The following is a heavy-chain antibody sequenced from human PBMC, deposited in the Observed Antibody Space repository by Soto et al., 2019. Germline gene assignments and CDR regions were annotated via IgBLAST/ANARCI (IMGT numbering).Heavy chain of an antibody. V-gene: IGHV3-48*03. Sequence: GGSLRLSCAASGFIFSDYEMNWVRQAPGKGLEWVSYISISGTTIHFADSVKGRFTISRDNAKNSVYLRMNSLKIEDTAVYYCAREGGFDWFYPWGQGTLVTVSS. CDR1: GFIFSDYE. CDR2: ISISGTTI. CDR3: AREGGFDWFYP. J-gene: IGHJ5*02.